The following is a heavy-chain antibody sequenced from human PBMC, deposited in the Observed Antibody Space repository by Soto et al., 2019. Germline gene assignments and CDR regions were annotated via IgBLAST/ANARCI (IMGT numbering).Heavy chain of an antibody. D-gene: IGHD4-17*01. CDR1: GGSISSSSYY. Sequence: PSETLSLTCTVSGGSISSSSYYWGWIRQPPGKGLEWIGSIYYSGSTYYNPSLKSRVTISVDTSKNQFSLKLSSVTAADTAVYYCARRPYDYGDYMFDYWGQGTLVTVSS. J-gene: IGHJ4*02. CDR3: ARRPYDYGDYMFDY. V-gene: IGHV4-39*01. CDR2: IYYSGST.